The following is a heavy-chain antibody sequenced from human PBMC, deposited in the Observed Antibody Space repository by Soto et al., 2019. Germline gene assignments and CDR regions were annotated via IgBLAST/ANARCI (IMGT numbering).Heavy chain of an antibody. Sequence: GGSLRLSCAASGFTFSSYGMHWVRQAPGKGLEWVAVISYDGSNKYYADSVKGRFTISRDNSKNTLYLQMNSLRAEDTAVYYCAKDYDGDYLYLTDYWGQGTLVTVSS. J-gene: IGHJ4*02. D-gene: IGHD4-17*01. V-gene: IGHV3-30*18. CDR1: GFTFSSYG. CDR3: AKDYDGDYLYLTDY. CDR2: ISYDGSNK.